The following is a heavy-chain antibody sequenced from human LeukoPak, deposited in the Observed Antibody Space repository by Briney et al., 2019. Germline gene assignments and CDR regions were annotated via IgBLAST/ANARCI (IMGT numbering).Heavy chain of an antibody. V-gene: IGHV1-46*01. J-gene: IGHJ4*02. D-gene: IGHD6-13*01. CDR2: INPSGGST. Sequence: ASVKVSCKASGYTFTSYGISWVRQAPGQGLEWMGIINPSGGSTSYAQKFQGRVTITRDTSTSTVYMELSSLRSEDTAVYYCATVSDSSSWSDYWGQGTLVTVSS. CDR3: ATVSDSSSWSDY. CDR1: GYTFTSYG.